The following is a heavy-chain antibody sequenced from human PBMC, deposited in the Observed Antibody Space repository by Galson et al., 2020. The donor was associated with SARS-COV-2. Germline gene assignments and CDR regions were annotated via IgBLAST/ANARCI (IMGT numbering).Heavy chain of an antibody. CDR2: ISYDGSNK. J-gene: IGHJ3*02. D-gene: IGHD1-26*01. CDR1: GFTFRSYA. CDR3: ASPGGGSYYTAFDI. Sequence: QLGESLKISCAASGFTFRSYAMHWVRQAPGKGLEWVAVISYDGSNKYYADSVKGRFTISRDNSKNTLYLQMNSLRAEDTAVYYCASPGGGSYYTAFDIWGQGTMVTVSS. V-gene: IGHV3-30*04.